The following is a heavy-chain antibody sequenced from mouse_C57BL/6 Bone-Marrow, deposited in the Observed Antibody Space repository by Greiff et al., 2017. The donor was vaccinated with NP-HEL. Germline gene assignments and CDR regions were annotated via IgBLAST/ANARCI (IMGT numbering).Heavy chain of an antibody. CDR2: IDPENGDT. D-gene: IGHD2-4*01. CDR1: GFNIKDDY. V-gene: IGHV14-4*01. CDR3: TLFDDYDPYFDV. Sequence: VQLKESGAELVRPGASVKLSCTASGFNIKDDYLHWVKQRPEQGLEWIGWIDPENGDTEYASKFQGKATITADTSSNTAYLQLSSLTSEDTAVYYCTLFDDYDPYFDVWGTGTTVTVSS. J-gene: IGHJ1*03.